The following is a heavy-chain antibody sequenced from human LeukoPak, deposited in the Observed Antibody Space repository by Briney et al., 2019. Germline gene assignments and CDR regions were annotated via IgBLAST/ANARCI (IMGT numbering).Heavy chain of an antibody. V-gene: IGHV4-38-2*02. CDR1: GYSISSGYY. D-gene: IGHD3-3*01. J-gene: IGHJ5*02. Sequence: SETLSLTCTVSGYSISSGYYWGWIRQPPGKGLEWIGSIYHSGSTYYNPSLKSRVTISVDTSKNLFSLKLSSVTAADTAVYYCARDKKVWSIFEIRGMYNWFDPWGQGTLVTVSS. CDR2: IYHSGST. CDR3: ARDKKVWSIFEIRGMYNWFDP.